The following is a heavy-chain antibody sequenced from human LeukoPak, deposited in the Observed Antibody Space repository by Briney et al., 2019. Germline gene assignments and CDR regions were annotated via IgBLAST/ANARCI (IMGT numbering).Heavy chain of an antibody. CDR2: INRSGST. CDR3: ARGNPYYDFWSGYSNWYYYYMDV. J-gene: IGHJ6*03. CDR1: GGSFSGYY. V-gene: IGHV4-34*01. D-gene: IGHD3-3*01. Sequence: SETLSLTCAVYGGSFSGYYWSWIRQPPGKGLEWIGEINRSGSTNYNPSLKSRVTISVDTSKNQFSLKLSSVTAADTAVYYCARGNPYYDFWSGYSNWYYYYMDVWGKGTTVTVSS.